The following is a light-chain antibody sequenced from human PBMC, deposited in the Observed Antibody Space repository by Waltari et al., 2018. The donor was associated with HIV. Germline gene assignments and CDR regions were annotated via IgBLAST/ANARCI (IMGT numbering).Light chain of an antibody. J-gene: IGKJ2*01. CDR3: QQYYSAPYT. CDR2: WDS. V-gene: IGKV4-1*01. Sequence: DIVMTQSPDSLAVSLGERATINCKSSQSVLYSSNNKNNLAWYQQKLGQPPKLLIYWDSTRRYGVPDRFSGSGSVTDFTLTISSLQAEDVAVYYCQQYYSAPYTFGQGTKLEIK. CDR1: QSVLYSSNNKNN.